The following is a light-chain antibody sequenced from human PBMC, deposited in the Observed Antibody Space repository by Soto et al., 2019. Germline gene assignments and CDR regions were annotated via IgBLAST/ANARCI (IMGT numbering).Light chain of an antibody. CDR1: SSDVGAYDF. Sequence: QSVLTQPASVSGSPGQSITISCTGTSSDVGAYDFVSWYQHSPGKAPKLVTFDVTHRPPGISDRFSGSKSANTASLTISCLQAADEAFYYCSSYTTRSTLVFGGGTKVTVL. CDR3: SSYTTRSTLV. J-gene: IGLJ6*01. CDR2: DVT. V-gene: IGLV2-14*01.